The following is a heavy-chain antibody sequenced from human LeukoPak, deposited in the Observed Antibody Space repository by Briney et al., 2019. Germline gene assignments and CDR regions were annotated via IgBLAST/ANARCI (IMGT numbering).Heavy chain of an antibody. J-gene: IGHJ4*02. Sequence: SETLSLTCAVDGGSFSGYCWCWIRQPPGKGLEWSGVFNHSGSTNYNPSLRSRVTISVDTSKNQFSLQLSSVTAADTAVYYCARGYCSGGSCYSPEPIDYWGQGTLVTVSS. CDR1: GGSFSGYC. CDR3: ARGYCSGGSCYSPEPIDY. CDR2: FNHSGST. V-gene: IGHV4-34*01. D-gene: IGHD2-15*01.